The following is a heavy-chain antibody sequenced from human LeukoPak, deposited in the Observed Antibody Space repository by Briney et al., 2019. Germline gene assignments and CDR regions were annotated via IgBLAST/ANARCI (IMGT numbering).Heavy chain of an antibody. CDR2: IWYDGSNK. J-gene: IGHJ4*02. Sequence: GRSLRLSCAASGFTFSSYGMHWVRQAPGKGLEWVAVIWYDGSNKYYADSVKGRFTISRDNSKNTLYLQINSLRAEDTAVYYCARYYYDSSGYSPFDYWGQGTLLTVSS. V-gene: IGHV3-33*08. CDR3: ARYYYDSSGYSPFDY. CDR1: GFTFSSYG. D-gene: IGHD3-22*01.